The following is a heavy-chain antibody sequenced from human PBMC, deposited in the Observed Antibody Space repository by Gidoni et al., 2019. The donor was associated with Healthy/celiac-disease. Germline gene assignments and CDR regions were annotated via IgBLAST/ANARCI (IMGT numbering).Heavy chain of an antibody. J-gene: IGHJ4*02. V-gene: IGHV4-59*08. D-gene: IGHD2-15*01. Sequence: QVQLQELGLGLVKPSETLFLTCTVSGASICSHYWCLIRQPPGKGLEWIGYIYYSGSTNYNHALKNRITISVDTTKDQFSLKLSSVTAADTAVYYCARHSKERSGWSAPKAYYFDYWGQGTLITVSS. CDR1: GASICSHY. CDR3: ARHSKERSGWSAPKAYYFDY. CDR2: IYYSGST.